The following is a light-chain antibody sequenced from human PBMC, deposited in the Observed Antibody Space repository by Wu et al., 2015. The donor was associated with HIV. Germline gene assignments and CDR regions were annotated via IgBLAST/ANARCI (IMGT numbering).Light chain of an antibody. Sequence: EIVLTQFPGTLSLSPGERASLFCRASQTVTNNYLAWYQQKPGQAPRLLIYDAFKRTAGLPERFSGSGSGTDFTLTITRLEPEDVAVYYCQQYSRSITFGQGTRLEIK. CDR1: QTVTNNY. CDR2: DAF. V-gene: IGKV3-20*01. J-gene: IGKJ5*01. CDR3: QQYSRSIT.